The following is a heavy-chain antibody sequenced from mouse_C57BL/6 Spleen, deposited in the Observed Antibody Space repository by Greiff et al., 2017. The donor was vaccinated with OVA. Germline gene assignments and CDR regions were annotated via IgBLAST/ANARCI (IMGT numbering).Heavy chain of an antibody. V-gene: IGHV1-82*01. Sequence: VQLQQSGPELVKPGASVKISCKASGYAFSSSWMNWVKQRPGKGLEWIGRIYPGDGDTNYNGKFKGKATLTADKSSSTAYMQLSSLTSEDSAVYFCAELGGFAYWGQGTLVTVSA. D-gene: IGHD4-1*01. CDR3: AELGGFAY. J-gene: IGHJ3*01. CDR1: GYAFSSSW. CDR2: IYPGDGDT.